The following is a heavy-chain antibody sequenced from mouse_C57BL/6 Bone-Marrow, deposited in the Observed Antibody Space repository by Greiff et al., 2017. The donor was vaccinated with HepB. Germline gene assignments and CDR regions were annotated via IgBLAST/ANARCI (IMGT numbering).Heavy chain of an antibody. CDR1: GYTFTNYW. V-gene: IGHV1-63*01. Sequence: VQLQESGAELVRPGTSVKMSCKASGYTFTNYWIGWAKQRPGHGLEWIGDIYPGGGYTNYNEKFKGKATLTADKSSSTAYMQFSSLTSEDSAIYYCAREGYYSNYPYYFDYWGQGTTLTVSS. D-gene: IGHD2-5*01. J-gene: IGHJ2*01. CDR3: AREGYYSNYPYYFDY. CDR2: IYPGGGYT.